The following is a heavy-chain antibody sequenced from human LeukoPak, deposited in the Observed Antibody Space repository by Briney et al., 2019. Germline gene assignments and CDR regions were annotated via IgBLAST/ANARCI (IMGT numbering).Heavy chain of an antibody. CDR2: IYYSGST. V-gene: IGHV4-39*01. CDR1: GGSISSSSYY. D-gene: IGHD3-22*01. J-gene: IGHJ3*02. CDR3: ARHFTYYYDSSNYPRDAFDI. Sequence: PSETLSLTCTVSGGSISSSSYYWGWIRQPPGKGLEWIGSIYYSGSTYYNPSLKSRVTISVDTSKNQFSLTLSSVTAADTALYYCARHFTYYYDSSNYPRDAFDIWGQGTMVAVSS.